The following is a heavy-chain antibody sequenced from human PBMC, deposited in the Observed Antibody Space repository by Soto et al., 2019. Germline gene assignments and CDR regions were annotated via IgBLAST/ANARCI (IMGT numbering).Heavy chain of an antibody. D-gene: IGHD3-9*01. CDR2: ISSSSSNI. J-gene: IGHJ4*02. V-gene: IGHV3-21*01. CDR1: GFTFSSYS. Sequence: GGSLRLSCAASGFTFSSYSMNWVRQAPGKGLEWVSSISSSSSNIYYADTVKGRFTISRVNAKNSLFLQMNSLRAEDTVVYYCAREVPPYDILTGYPRAFDYWGQGT. CDR3: AREVPPYDILTGYPRAFDY.